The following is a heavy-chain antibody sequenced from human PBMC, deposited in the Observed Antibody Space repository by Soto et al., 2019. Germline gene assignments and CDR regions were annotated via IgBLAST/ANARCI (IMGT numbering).Heavy chain of an antibody. CDR1: GYSFNSYW. CDR2: IYPGDFDT. J-gene: IGHJ4*02. CDR3: ARLLGYSYGHQESFDY. V-gene: IGHV5-51*01. Sequence: GESLKISCMGSGYSFNSYWIGWVRQMPGKGLEWMGIIYPGDFDTRYSPSFQGHVTMSVDKSINTAYLQWSSLETSDTAMYYCARLLGYSYGHQESFDYWGQGPPVTVSS. D-gene: IGHD5-18*01.